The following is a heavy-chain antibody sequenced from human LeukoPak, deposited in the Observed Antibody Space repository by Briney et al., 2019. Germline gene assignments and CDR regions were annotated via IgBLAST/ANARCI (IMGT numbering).Heavy chain of an antibody. CDR1: GGSISTTTYH. Sequence: PSETLSLTCAVSGGSISTTTYHWGWIRQPPGKGLEWIGNIYYSGSTFYNPSLKSRVTIFIDTSKNQFSLRLTSVTAADTAVYYCAREGLRGEYFDYWGQGTLVTVSS. CDR3: AREGLRGEYFDY. V-gene: IGHV4-39*01. J-gene: IGHJ4*02. CDR2: IYYSGST. D-gene: IGHD2-8*01.